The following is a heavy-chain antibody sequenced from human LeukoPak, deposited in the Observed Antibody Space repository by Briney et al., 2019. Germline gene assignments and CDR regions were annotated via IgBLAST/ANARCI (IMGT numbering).Heavy chain of an antibody. CDR1: GFTFSSYA. D-gene: IGHD6-13*01. J-gene: IGHJ4*02. V-gene: IGHV3-23*01. CDR2: ISSGGGGS. Sequence: GGSLRLSCAGSGFTFSSYAMTWVRQAPGKGLEWVSIISSGGGGSYYAYSVKGRFTISRDNSKNTLYLQMNSLRAEDTAVYYCAKTSGYSCTSGVDYWGQGTLVTVSS. CDR3: AKTSGYSCTSGVDY.